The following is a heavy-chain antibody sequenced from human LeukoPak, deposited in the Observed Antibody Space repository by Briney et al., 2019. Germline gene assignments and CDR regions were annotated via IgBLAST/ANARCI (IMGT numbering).Heavy chain of an antibody. D-gene: IGHD4/OR15-4a*01. J-gene: IGHJ4*02. CDR3: SSSDYVYYFDY. CDR2: IYYSGST. CDR1: GGSIDSSSYY. V-gene: IGHV4-39*01. Sequence: SETLSLTCTVSGGSIDSSSYYWGWIRQPGGKGLEWIGSIYYSGSTYYHPSRKSRVTISVDTSKNQFSLKLSSVTAADTAVYYCSSSDYVYYFDYWGQGTLVTVSS.